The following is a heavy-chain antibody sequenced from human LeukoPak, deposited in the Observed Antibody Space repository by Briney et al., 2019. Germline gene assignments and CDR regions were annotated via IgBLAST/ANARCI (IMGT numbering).Heavy chain of an antibody. CDR3: ARDSRTVYYYYGMDV. J-gene: IGHJ6*02. Sequence: PGGSLRLSCAASGFTFTSYTMNWVRQAPGKGLEWVSSISSSNSDISYADSVKSRFTISRDNAKNSLYLQMNSLRAEDTAVYYCARDSRTVYYYYGMDVWGQGTTVTVSS. CDR1: GFTFTSYT. CDR2: ISSSNSDI. V-gene: IGHV3-21*01.